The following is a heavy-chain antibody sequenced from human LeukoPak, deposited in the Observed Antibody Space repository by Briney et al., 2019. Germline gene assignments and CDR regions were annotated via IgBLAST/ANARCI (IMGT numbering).Heavy chain of an antibody. CDR1: GGSISSYY. CDR3: ARVLGGVSSLDY. CDR2: IYYSGST. Sequence: SETLSLTCTVSGGSISSYYWSWIRQPPGKGLEWIGYIYYSGSTNYNPPLKSRVTISVDTSKNQFSLKLSSVTAADTAVYYCARVLGGVSSLDYWGQGTLVTVSS. D-gene: IGHD4-23*01. J-gene: IGHJ4*02. V-gene: IGHV4-59*01.